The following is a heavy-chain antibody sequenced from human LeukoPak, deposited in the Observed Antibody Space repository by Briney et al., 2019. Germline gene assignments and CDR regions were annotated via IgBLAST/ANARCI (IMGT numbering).Heavy chain of an antibody. CDR3: VRDPSDCSTTSCYGALSYYYTMDV. CDR1: GFIFSSYD. D-gene: IGHD2-2*01. Sequence: PGTSLRLSCAASGFIFSSYDMHWVRQAPGKGLEWVAVIWYDGSSIYHAASVKGRFTISRDNSKNTVYLQMNSLRAEDTAVYYCVRDPSDCSTTSCYGALSYYYTMDVWGQGTTVTVSS. CDR2: IWYDGSSI. J-gene: IGHJ6*02. V-gene: IGHV3-33*01.